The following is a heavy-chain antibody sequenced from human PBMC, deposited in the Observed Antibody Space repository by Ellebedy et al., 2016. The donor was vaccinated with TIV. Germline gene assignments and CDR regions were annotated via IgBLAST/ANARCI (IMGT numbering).Heavy chain of an antibody. CDR3: ARGKSVNYIHHAFDS. CDR1: GFTFSNYA. J-gene: IGHJ4*02. Sequence: PGGSLRLSCAASGFTFSNYAMSCVRQAPGKGLEWVSGFGVSGYTTYYADSVKGRFTISRDNFKNTLYLQMNSLSADDTAIYYCARGKSVNYIHHAFDSWGQGTLVTVSS. V-gene: IGHV3-23*01. CDR2: FGVSGYTT. D-gene: IGHD1-7*01.